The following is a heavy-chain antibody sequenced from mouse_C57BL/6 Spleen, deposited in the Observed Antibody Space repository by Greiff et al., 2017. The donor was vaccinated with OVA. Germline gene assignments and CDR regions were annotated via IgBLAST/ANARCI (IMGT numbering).Heavy chain of an antibody. CDR3: ARWGLRRGYFDV. CDR1: GYTFTDYY. CDR2: INPNNGGT. V-gene: IGHV1-26*01. Sequence: VQLQQSGPELVKPGASVKISCKASGYTFTDYYMNWVKQSHGKSLEWIGDINPNNGGTSYNQKFKGKATLTVDKSSSTAYMERRSLTSEDSAVYYCARWGLRRGYFDVWGTGTTVTVSS. D-gene: IGHD2-4*01. J-gene: IGHJ1*03.